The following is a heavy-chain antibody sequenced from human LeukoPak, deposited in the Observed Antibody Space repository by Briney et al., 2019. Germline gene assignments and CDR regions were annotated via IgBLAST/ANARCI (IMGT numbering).Heavy chain of an antibody. D-gene: IGHD1-1*01. V-gene: IGHV4-61*01. Sequence: PSETLSLTCTVSGGSVSSGSYYWSWIWQPPGKGLEWIGYIYYSGSTNYNPSLKSRVTISVDTSKNQFSLKLSSVTAADTAVYYCARDTGGGWNVDWGQGTLVTVSS. J-gene: IGHJ4*02. CDR2: IYYSGST. CDR1: GGSVSSGSYY. CDR3: ARDTGGGWNVD.